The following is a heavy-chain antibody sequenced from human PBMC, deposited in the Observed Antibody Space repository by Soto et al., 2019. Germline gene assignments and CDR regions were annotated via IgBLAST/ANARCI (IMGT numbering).Heavy chain of an antibody. CDR1: GGSFSGYY. Sequence: PSETLSLTCAVYGGSFSGYYWSWIRQPPGKGLEWIGEVNHSGSTNYNPSLKSRVTISVDTSKNQFSLKLSSVTAADTAVYYCARVPSDFWSGYPVNWFEPWGQGTRVTVSS. D-gene: IGHD3-3*01. CDR3: ARVPSDFWSGYPVNWFEP. J-gene: IGHJ5*02. V-gene: IGHV4-34*01. CDR2: VNHSGST.